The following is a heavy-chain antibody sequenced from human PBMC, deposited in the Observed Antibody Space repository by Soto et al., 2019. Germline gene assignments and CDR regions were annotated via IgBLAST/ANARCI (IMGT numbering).Heavy chain of an antibody. J-gene: IGHJ4*02. D-gene: IGHD3-16*02. Sequence: PSETLSLSCTVSGGSISSYYGIWIRQPAGKGLEWIGRIYTSGSTNYNPSLKSRVTMSVDTSKNQFSLKLSSVTAADTAVYYCAREVITFGGVIVLDYWGQGTLVTVYS. CDR3: AREVITFGGVIVLDY. V-gene: IGHV4-4*07. CDR2: IYTSGST. CDR1: GGSISSYY.